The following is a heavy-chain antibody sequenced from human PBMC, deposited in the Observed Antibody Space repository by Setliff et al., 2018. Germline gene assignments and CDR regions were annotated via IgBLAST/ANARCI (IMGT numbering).Heavy chain of an antibody. J-gene: IGHJ4*02. CDR1: GYTFPDYY. CDR2: INPDSGGT. D-gene: IGHD3-9*01. CDR3: ARGPSNYDLLTGCDC. Sequence: ASVKVSCKASGYTFPDYYIHWVRQAPGQGLEWMGRINPDSGGTNYAQKFQGRVTMTRDTSITAAYMELSRLRSDDSAVYYCARGPSNYDLLTGCDCWGQGTLVTVSS. V-gene: IGHV1-2*06.